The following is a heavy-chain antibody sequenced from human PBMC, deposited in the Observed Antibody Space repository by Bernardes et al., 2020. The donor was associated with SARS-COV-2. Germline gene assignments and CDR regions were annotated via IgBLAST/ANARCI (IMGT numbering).Heavy chain of an antibody. D-gene: IGHD3-22*01. CDR1: GYSFANHW. Sequence: GESLKISCKGSGYSFANHWIGWVRQMPGKGLEWVGVIYPSDSDAKYSPSFQGQVTISVDKSISTAYLQWISLRASDTAMYYCARIGLGVDSTGYYYDYWGQGTRVTVSS. CDR3: ARIGLGVDSTGYYYDY. J-gene: IGHJ4*02. V-gene: IGHV5-51*01. CDR2: IYPSDSDA.